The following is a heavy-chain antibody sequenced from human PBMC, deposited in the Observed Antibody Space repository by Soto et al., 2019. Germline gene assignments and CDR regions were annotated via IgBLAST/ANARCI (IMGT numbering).Heavy chain of an antibody. Sequence: GGSLRLSCAASGFTFSSYSMNWVRQAPGKGLEWVSSISSSSSYIYYADSVKGRFTISRDNAKNSLYLQMNSLRAEDTAVYYCARDSVDTAMVTNYYYYGMDVWGQGTTVTVSS. J-gene: IGHJ6*02. V-gene: IGHV3-21*01. D-gene: IGHD5-18*01. CDR1: GFTFSSYS. CDR3: ARDSVDTAMVTNYYYYGMDV. CDR2: ISSSSSYI.